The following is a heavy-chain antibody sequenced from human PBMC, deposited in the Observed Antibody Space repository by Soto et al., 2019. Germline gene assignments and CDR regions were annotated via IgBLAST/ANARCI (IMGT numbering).Heavy chain of an antibody. V-gene: IGHV2-5*02. CDR2: IYWDDDK. CDR1: GFSLSTSGVG. CDR3: AHTDTNYDILTGYPAVAFDI. D-gene: IGHD3-9*01. Sequence: SGPTLVNPTQTLTLTCTFSGFSLSTSGVGVGWIRQPPGKALEWLALIYWDDDKRYSPSLKSRLTITKDTSKNQVVLTMTNMDPVDTATYYCAHTDTNYDILTGYPAVAFDIWGQGTMVT. J-gene: IGHJ3*02.